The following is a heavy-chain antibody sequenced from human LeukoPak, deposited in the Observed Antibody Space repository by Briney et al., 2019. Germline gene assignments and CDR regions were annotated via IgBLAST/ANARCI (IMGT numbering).Heavy chain of an antibody. CDR3: ARLGRGSGTPIGY. V-gene: IGHV4-61*08. J-gene: IGHJ4*02. D-gene: IGHD3-10*01. CDR2: IYYSGST. CDR1: GVSISGGSISGYH. Sequence: KPSETLSLTCSVSGVSISGGSISGYHWSWIRQPPGKGLEWIGYIYYSGSTNYNPSLKSRVTISVDTSKNQFSLKLSSVTAADTAVYYCARLGRGSGTPIGYWGQGTLVTVSS.